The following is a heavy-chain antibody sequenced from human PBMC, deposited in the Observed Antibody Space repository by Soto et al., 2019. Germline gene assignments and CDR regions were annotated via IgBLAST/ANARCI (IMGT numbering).Heavy chain of an antibody. CDR2: VNPNSGNT. Sequence: QAQLAQSGAEVKKPGASVKVSCKASGYTFCNNDINWVRQAPGQGLEWMGWVNPNSGNTGYAQKFQGRVTMTRDTSTTTAYMELSSLRSEDTAVYYCARVTRTWFFDLWGRGTLVTVSS. J-gene: IGHJ2*01. V-gene: IGHV1-8*01. CDR3: ARVTRTWFFDL. CDR1: GYTFCNND.